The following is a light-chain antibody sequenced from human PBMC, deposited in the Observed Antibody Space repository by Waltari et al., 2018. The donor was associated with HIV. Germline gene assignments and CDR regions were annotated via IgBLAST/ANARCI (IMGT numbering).Light chain of an antibody. Sequence: DIVLTQTPLSLPITPGEPASISCRSSQSLLDTFDGNTYLDWYLQKPGQSPRLLIYTLSSRASGVPDRFSDSGSGTNFTLKISSVEAEDVGIYFCMQRVEFPVTFGPGTKLNIK. V-gene: IGKV2-40*01. CDR3: MQRVEFPVT. J-gene: IGKJ3*01. CDR1: QSLLDTFDGNTY. CDR2: TLS.